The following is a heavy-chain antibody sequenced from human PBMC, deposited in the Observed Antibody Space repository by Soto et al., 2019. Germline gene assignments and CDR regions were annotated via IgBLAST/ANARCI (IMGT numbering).Heavy chain of an antibody. CDR1: GGTFSRHA. J-gene: IGHJ4*02. D-gene: IGHD3-22*01. CDR2: IIPMFGTA. Sequence: QVQLVQSGAEVRKPGSSVKVSCKASGGTFSRHAISWVRQAPGQGLEWMGGIIPMFGTANHAQKFQGRVTIIADESTSTAYMELSSLRSEDTAIYYGARGGGYDSSDYYYAYWGQGTVVIVSS. CDR3: ARGGGYDSSDYYYAY. V-gene: IGHV1-69*01.